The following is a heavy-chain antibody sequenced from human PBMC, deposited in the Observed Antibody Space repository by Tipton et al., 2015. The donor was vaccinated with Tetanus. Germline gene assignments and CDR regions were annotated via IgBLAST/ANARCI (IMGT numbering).Heavy chain of an antibody. CDR3: VRDGGSSGWLAY. D-gene: IGHD6-19*01. CDR2: ITWNSGVT. Sequence: SLRLSCAASGFTFDDYGMHWVRQVPGKGLEWVSGITWNSGVTAYADSVKGRLIISRDNARNSLYLQMNSLRVEDTAVYYCVRDGGSSGWLAYWGQGTLVTVSS. CDR1: GFTFDDYG. V-gene: IGHV3-9*01. J-gene: IGHJ4*02.